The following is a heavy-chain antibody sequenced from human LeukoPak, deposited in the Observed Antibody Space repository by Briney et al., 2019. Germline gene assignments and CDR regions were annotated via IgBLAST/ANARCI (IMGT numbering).Heavy chain of an antibody. D-gene: IGHD2-2*01. CDR3: AKASGQYCSSTSCSSLFDY. V-gene: IGHV3-30*02. J-gene: IGHJ4*02. CDR2: IRYDGSNK. Sequence: PGGSLRLSCAASGFTFSSYGMHWVRQAPGKGLEWVAFIRYDGSNKYYADSVKGRFTISRDNSKNTLYLQMNSLRAEDTAVYYCAKASGQYCSSTSCSSLFDYWGQGTLVTVPS. CDR1: GFTFSSYG.